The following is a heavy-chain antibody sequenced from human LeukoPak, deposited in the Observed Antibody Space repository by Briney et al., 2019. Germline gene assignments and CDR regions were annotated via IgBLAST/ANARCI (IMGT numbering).Heavy chain of an antibody. V-gene: IGHV1-69*05. D-gene: IGHD3-3*01. CDR2: IIPIFGTA. Sequence: GASVKVSCKASGGTFSSYAISWVRQAPGQGLEWVGGIIPIFGTANYAQKFQGRVTITTDESTSIAYMELSSLRSEDTAVYYCARARIWSGYPIYYYYYMDVWGKGTTVTVSS. J-gene: IGHJ6*03. CDR1: GGTFSSYA. CDR3: ARARIWSGYPIYYYYYMDV.